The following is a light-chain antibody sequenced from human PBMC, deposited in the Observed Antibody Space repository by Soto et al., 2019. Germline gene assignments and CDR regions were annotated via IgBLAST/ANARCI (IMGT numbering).Light chain of an antibody. CDR1: KLGDKY. V-gene: IGLV3-1*01. Sequence: SYELTQPPSVSVSPGQTASITCSGDKLGDKYACWYQQKRGQSPVLVIYQDSKRPSGIPERFSGSNSGNTATLTISGTQAMDEADYYCQAWDSNVVFGGGTKLTVL. J-gene: IGLJ2*01. CDR2: QDS. CDR3: QAWDSNVV.